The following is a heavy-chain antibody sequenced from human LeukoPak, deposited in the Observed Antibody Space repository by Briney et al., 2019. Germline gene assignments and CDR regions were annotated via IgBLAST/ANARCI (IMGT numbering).Heavy chain of an antibody. Sequence: GGSLRLPYAGSGFTFSTYSMNWVRQAPGKGLEWVSSISSGGSYIYYADSVKGRFTISRDNAKNSLYLQMNSLRAEDTAVYYCARDLDDYVWGSYRGPDAFDIWGQGTMVTVSS. D-gene: IGHD3-16*02. V-gene: IGHV3-21*01. CDR3: ARDLDDYVWGSYRGPDAFDI. CDR2: ISSGGSYI. J-gene: IGHJ3*02. CDR1: GFTFSTYS.